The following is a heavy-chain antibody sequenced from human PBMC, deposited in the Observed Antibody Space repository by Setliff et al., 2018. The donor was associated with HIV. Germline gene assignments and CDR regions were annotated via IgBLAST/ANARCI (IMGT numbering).Heavy chain of an antibody. Sequence: PSETLPLTCAVSGYSISTAYYWGWIRQPPGKGLEWIGSVYHSGTTYYNPSLKSRVTISVDTSKNQFSLKLSSVTAADTAVYSCARRQSYYDILNGPAFDALDIWGQGTKVTVSS. D-gene: IGHD3-9*01. CDR2: VYHSGTT. J-gene: IGHJ3*02. CDR3: ARRQSYYDILNGPAFDALDI. V-gene: IGHV4-38-2*01. CDR1: GYSISTAYY.